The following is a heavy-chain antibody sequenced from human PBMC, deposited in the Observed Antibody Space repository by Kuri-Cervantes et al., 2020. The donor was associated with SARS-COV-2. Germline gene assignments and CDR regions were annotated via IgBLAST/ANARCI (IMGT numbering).Heavy chain of an antibody. J-gene: IGHJ4*02. CDR1: GFTFSSHA. V-gene: IGHV3-23*01. CDR3: ARDRKRTLFGDFDY. D-gene: IGHD1-14*01. CDR2: ISGSGINF. Sequence: GESLKISCSASGFTFSSHALHWVRQTPGKGLEWVSGISGSGINFGNADSVKGRFTISSDTSKNTIYLQMSSLRVEDTAVYYCARDRKRTLFGDFDYWGQGLLVTVSS.